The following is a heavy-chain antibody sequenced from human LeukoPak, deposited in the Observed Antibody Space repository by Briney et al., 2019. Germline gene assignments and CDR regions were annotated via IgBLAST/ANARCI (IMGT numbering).Heavy chain of an antibody. D-gene: IGHD3-22*01. V-gene: IGHV3-7*03. CDR3: AKLPGSSGLGY. CDR1: GFTFSSHW. CDR2: IREDGNEK. Sequence: GGSLRLSCSPSGFTFSSHWMSWVPQTTGKGLECVDKIREDGNEKFYVDSVKGRFTIYTENAKNSLYLQMNSLRAEDTAVYYCAKLPGSSGLGYWGQGTLVTVSS. J-gene: IGHJ4*02.